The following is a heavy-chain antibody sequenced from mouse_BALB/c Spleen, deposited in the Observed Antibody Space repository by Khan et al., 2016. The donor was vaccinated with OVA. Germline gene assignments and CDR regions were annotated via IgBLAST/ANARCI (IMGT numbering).Heavy chain of an antibody. Sequence: EVELVESGGDLVKPGGSLKLSCAASGFPFSPYGMSWVRQTPDKRLEWVATISRSSSYTYYPDSVKGRFTISRDNAKNTLYLQMSSLKSEDTGMYYCARLLPSYFDYWGQGTTLTVSS. D-gene: IGHD1-1*01. V-gene: IGHV5-6*01. CDR2: ISRSSSYT. CDR3: ARLLPSYFDY. CDR1: GFPFSPYG. J-gene: IGHJ2*01.